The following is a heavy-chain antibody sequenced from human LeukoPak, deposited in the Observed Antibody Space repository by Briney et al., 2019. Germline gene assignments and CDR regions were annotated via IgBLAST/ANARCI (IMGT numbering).Heavy chain of an antibody. V-gene: IGHV1-69*11. CDR2: VIPFLGTT. J-gene: IGHJ4*02. Sequence: ASVNVSCKASGGTFSSDAVSWVRQAPGEGLKWMGRVIPFLGTTNYAHNFQGRVTITADQDTQTAYMELRSLRSEDTAVYFCARGPSSDLRTGFFFGYCDDWGQGTLITVSS. CDR1: GGTFSSDA. D-gene: IGHD3/OR15-3a*01. CDR3: ARGPSSDLRTGFFFGYCDD.